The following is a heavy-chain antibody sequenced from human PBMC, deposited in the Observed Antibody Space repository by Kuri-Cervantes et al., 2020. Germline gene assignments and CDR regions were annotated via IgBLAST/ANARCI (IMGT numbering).Heavy chain of an antibody. Sequence: SETLSLTCTVSGGSISSYYWGWIRQPPGKGLEWIGSIYYSGSTYYNPSLKSRVTISVDTSKNQFSLKLSSVTAADTAVYYCASLFGELLYGWFDPWGQGTLVTVSS. CDR1: GGSISSYY. D-gene: IGHD3-10*02. CDR2: IYYSGST. J-gene: IGHJ5*02. V-gene: IGHV4-39*07. CDR3: ASLFGELLYGWFDP.